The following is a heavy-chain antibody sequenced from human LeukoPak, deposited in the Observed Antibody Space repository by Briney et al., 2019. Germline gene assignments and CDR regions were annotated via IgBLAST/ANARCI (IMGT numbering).Heavy chain of an antibody. CDR3: AREMRRTYYYDSSGYPFDY. J-gene: IGHJ4*02. Sequence: GGSLRLSCAASGFTFSNYNMNWVRQAPGKGLEWVSSISSSSSYIYYADSVKGRFTISRGNAKSSLSLQMNSLRAEDTAVYYCAREMRRTYYYDSSGYPFDYWGQGTLVTVSS. V-gene: IGHV3-21*01. D-gene: IGHD3-22*01. CDR2: ISSSSSYI. CDR1: GFTFSNYN.